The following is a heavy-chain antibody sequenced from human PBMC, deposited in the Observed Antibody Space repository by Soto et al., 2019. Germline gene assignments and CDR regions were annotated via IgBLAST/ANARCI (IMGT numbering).Heavy chain of an antibody. Sequence: GESLKISCKGSGYSFTSYWIGWVRQMPGKGLEWMGIIYPGDSDTRYSPSFQGQVTISADKSISTAYLQWSSLKASDTAMYYCARLDPPVAGTVFHYYYYMDVWGKGTTVTVSS. CDR1: GYSFTSYW. CDR2: IYPGDSDT. V-gene: IGHV5-51*01. CDR3: ARLDPPVAGTVFHYYYYMDV. D-gene: IGHD6-19*01. J-gene: IGHJ6*03.